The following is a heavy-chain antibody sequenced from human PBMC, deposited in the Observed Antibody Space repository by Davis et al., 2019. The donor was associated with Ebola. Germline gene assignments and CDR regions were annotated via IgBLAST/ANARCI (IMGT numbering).Heavy chain of an antibody. CDR3: ARVNAVTGYSRFDP. V-gene: IGHV3-20*01. J-gene: IGHJ5*02. CDR1: GFTFDDYA. D-gene: IGHD3-9*01. Sequence: GESLKISCAASGFTFDDYAMTWVRQGPGKGLEWVSGINWNGGSTGYADSVKGRFTIARDNAKNSLYLRMNSLRAEDTAFYHCARVNAVTGYSRFDPWGQGTLVTVSP. CDR2: INWNGGST.